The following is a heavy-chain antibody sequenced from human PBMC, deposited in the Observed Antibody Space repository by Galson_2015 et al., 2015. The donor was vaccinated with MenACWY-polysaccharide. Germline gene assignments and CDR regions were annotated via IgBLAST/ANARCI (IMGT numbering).Heavy chain of an antibody. CDR1: GFTLEDYA. J-gene: IGHJ6*02. CDR2: IGWNRVNI. D-gene: IGHD3-9*01. Sequence: SLRLSCAASGFTLEDYAMHWVRQGPGKGLEWVSGIGWNRVNIGYADSVRGRFTISRDNAKKTLYLQMNNLRPEDTALYYCAKDSFNDLLTGFPEEPPPYQFGLDVWGQGTTVTVSS. V-gene: IGHV3-9*01. CDR3: AKDSFNDLLTGFPEEPPPYQFGLDV.